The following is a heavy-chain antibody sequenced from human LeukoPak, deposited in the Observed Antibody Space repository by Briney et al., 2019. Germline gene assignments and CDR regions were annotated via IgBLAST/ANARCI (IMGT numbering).Heavy chain of an antibody. CDR3: ATPLDAPGTTYYFDY. D-gene: IGHD1-1*01. V-gene: IGHV3-23*01. Sequence: PGGSLRLSCAASGFTFSSYAMSWVRQAPGKGLEWVSAISGSGGGTYYADSVKGRFTISRDNSKNTLYLQMNSLRAEDTAVYYCATPLDAPGTTYYFDYWGREPWSPSPQ. J-gene: IGHJ4*02. CDR1: GFTFSSYA. CDR2: ISGSGGGT.